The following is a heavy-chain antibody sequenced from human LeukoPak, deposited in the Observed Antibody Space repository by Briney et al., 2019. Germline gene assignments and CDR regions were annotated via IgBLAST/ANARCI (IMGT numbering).Heavy chain of an antibody. D-gene: IGHD3-10*01. CDR1: GFTFSSYG. CDR2: ISGSGGST. V-gene: IGHV3-23*01. J-gene: IGHJ4*02. CDR3: AQKGYGSLTYFDS. Sequence: PGGSLRLSCAASGFTFSSYGMHWVRQAPGKGLEWVSGISGSGGSTYYADSVKGRFTISRDNSKNTLYLQMNSLRAEDTAVYYCAQKGYGSLTYFDSWGQGTLVTVSS.